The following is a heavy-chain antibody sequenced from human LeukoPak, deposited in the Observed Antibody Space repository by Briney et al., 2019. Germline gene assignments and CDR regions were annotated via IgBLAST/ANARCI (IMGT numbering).Heavy chain of an antibody. V-gene: IGHV3-30-3*01. J-gene: IGHJ4*02. Sequence: PGGSLRLSCAASGFTFSSYAMHWVRQAPGEGLEWVAVISYDGSNKYYADSVKGRFTISRDNSKNTLYLQMNSLRAEDTAVYYCARAPRPYDILTGYHDYWGQGTLVTVSS. CDR2: ISYDGSNK. CDR1: GFTFSSYA. CDR3: ARAPRPYDILTGYHDY. D-gene: IGHD3-9*01.